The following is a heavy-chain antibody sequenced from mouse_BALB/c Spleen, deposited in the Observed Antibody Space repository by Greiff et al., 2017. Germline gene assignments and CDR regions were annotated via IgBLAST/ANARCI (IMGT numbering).Heavy chain of an antibody. D-gene: IGHD1-2*01. CDR3: TRDYYGYETWFAY. J-gene: IGHJ3*01. CDR1: GFTFSSYT. CDR2: ISSGGSYT. V-gene: IGHV5-6-4*01. Sequence: EVNLVESGGGLVKPGGSLKLSCAASGFTFSSYTMSWVRQTPEKRLEWVATISSGGSYTYYPDSVKGRFTISRDNAKNTLYLQMSSLKSEDTAMYYCTRDYYGYETWFAYWGQGTLVTVSA.